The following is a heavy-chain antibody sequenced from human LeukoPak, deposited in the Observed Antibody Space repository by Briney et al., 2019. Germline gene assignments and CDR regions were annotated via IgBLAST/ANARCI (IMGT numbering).Heavy chain of an antibody. CDR2: INPSGGST. CDR3: ARARDYYDSSGYPLGTPFDY. J-gene: IGHJ4*02. Sequence: ASVKVSCKASGYTFTSYYMHWVRQAPGQGLEWMGIINPSGGSTGYAQKFQGRVTMTRDTSTSTVYMELSSLRSEDTAVYYCARARDYYDSSGYPLGTPFDYWGQGTLVTVSS. CDR1: GYTFTSYY. D-gene: IGHD3-22*01. V-gene: IGHV1-46*01.